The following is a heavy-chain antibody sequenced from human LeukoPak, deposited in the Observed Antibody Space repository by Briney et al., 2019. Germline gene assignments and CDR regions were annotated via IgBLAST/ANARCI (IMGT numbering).Heavy chain of an antibody. D-gene: IGHD4-11*01. Sequence: SVKVPCKASGYTFSSYDINWVRQAPGRGLEWMGWMNPNSGNTGYAQNFQGRVTMTRNTSISTAYMELSSLRPDDTAVYFCAKASKYYYYYALDGWGQGTTVTVSS. CDR3: AKASKYYYYYALDG. V-gene: IGHV1-8*01. J-gene: IGHJ6*02. CDR1: GYTFSSYD. CDR2: MNPNSGNT.